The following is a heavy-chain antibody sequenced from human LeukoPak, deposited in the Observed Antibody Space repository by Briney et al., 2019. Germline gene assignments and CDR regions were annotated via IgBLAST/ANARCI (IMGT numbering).Heavy chain of an antibody. Sequence: GGSLRLSCAASGFTFSSYGMHWVRQAPGKGLEWVAVIWYDGSNKYYADSVKGRFTISRENSKNTLYLQMSSLRAEDTAVYYCARVDHGSGWYIMDYWGQGTLVTVSS. V-gene: IGHV3-33*01. CDR2: IWYDGSNK. CDR1: GFTFSSYG. J-gene: IGHJ4*02. CDR3: ARVDHGSGWYIMDY. D-gene: IGHD6-19*01.